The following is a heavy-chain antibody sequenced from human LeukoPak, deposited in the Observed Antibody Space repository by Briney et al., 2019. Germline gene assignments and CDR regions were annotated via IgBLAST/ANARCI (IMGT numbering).Heavy chain of an antibody. CDR2: INSDGSST. D-gene: IGHD3-10*01. Sequence: PGGSLRLSCAASGFTFSSYWMPWVRHAPGKGLVWVSRINSDGSSTSYADSVKGRFTISRDNAKNTLYLQMNSLRAEDTAVYYCARATRNFGLRAFDIWGQGTMVTVSS. J-gene: IGHJ3*02. V-gene: IGHV3-74*01. CDR3: ARATRNFGLRAFDI. CDR1: GFTFSSYW.